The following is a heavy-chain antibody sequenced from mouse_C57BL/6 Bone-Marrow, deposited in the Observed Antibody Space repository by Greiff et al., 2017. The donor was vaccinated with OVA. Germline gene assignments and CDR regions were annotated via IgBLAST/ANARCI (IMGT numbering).Heavy chain of an antibody. Sequence: DVKLQESGPGLVKPSQSLSLTCSVTGYSITSGYYWNWIRQFPGNKLEWMGYISYDGSNNYNPSLKNRISITRDTSKNQFFLKLNSVTTEDTATYYCAEIYYDYGEFAYWGQGTLVTVSA. J-gene: IGHJ3*01. D-gene: IGHD2-4*01. CDR2: ISYDGSN. CDR1: GYSITSGYY. V-gene: IGHV3-6*01. CDR3: AEIYYDYGEFAY.